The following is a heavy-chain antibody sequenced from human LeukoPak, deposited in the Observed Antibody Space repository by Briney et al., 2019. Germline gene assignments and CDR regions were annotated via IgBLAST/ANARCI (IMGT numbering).Heavy chain of an antibody. D-gene: IGHD6-13*01. Sequence: IPGGSLRLSCEVSGFTFSSYHMNWVRQAPGKGLEWVSSIGSSGSYIYYADSLTGRFTISRDNAKNSLYLQMNSLRAEDTAVYYCAREIAAAGPQSYYYYMDVWGKGTTVTISS. CDR2: IGSSGSYI. V-gene: IGHV3-21*01. CDR1: GFTFSSYH. CDR3: AREIAAAGPQSYYYYMDV. J-gene: IGHJ6*03.